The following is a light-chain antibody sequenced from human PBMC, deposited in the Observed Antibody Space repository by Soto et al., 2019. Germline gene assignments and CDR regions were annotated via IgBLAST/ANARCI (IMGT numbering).Light chain of an antibody. Sequence: QSALTQPRSVSGSPGQSVTISCTGNSSDVGGYNYVSWHQQHPGKAPKLMIYDVSKRPSGVPDRFSGSKSGNTASLTISGLQAEDEADYYCCSYAGSNTYVFGTGTKLTVL. CDR3: CSYAGSNTYV. V-gene: IGLV2-11*01. CDR1: SSDVGGYNY. J-gene: IGLJ1*01. CDR2: DVS.